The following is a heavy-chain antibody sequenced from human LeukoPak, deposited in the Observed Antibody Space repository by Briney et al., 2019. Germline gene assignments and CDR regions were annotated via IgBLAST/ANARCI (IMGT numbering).Heavy chain of an antibody. Sequence: GGSLRLSCAASGFTFSDYYMTWIRQAPGKGLEWISYISGSGGTICYADSVKGRFTISRDNGRNSLYLQMNSLRAEDTAVYYCAREGYDSTGYCPGHWGQGTLVTVSS. J-gene: IGHJ4*02. D-gene: IGHD3-22*01. V-gene: IGHV3-11*01. CDR2: ISGSGGTI. CDR1: GFTFSDYY. CDR3: AREGYDSTGYCPGH.